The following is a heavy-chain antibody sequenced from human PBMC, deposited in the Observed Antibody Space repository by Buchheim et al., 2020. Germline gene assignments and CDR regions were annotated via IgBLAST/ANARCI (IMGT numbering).Heavy chain of an antibody. Sequence: QVQLQQWGAGLLKPSETLSLTCAVYGGFFSGSYWSWIRQPPGKGLEWIGEINHSGSTNYNPSLKSRVTISVDRSKNQLSLKLSSVTAADTAVYYCASPYYSGWEGLDPWGQGTL. CDR2: INHSGST. V-gene: IGHV4-34*01. CDR3: ASPYYSGWEGLDP. J-gene: IGHJ5*02. D-gene: IGHD6-19*01. CDR1: GGFFSGSY.